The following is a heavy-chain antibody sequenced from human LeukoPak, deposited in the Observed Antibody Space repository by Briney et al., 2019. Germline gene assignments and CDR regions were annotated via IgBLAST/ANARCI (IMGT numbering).Heavy chain of an antibody. CDR3: ARDPSGGSSLGYMDV. J-gene: IGHJ6*03. D-gene: IGHD6-19*01. CDR2: IIPILGIA. CDR1: GGTFSSYA. Sequence: ASVKVSCKASGGTFSSYAISWVRQAPGQGLEWMGRIIPILGIANYAQKFQGRVTITADKSTSTAYMELNSLRAEDTAVYYCARDPSGGSSLGYMDVWGKGTTVTVSS. V-gene: IGHV1-69*04.